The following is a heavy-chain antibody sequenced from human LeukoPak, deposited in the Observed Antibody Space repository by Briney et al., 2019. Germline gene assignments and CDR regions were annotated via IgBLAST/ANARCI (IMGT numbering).Heavy chain of an antibody. V-gene: IGHV1-2*02. CDR1: GYTFTGHN. J-gene: IGHJ4*02. Sequence: GASVKVSCKASGYTFTGHNIHWVRQAPGQGLEWMGWINPKSGVTHYARKVQGRVTMTSDTSISTAYMELSSLRSDDTAVYFCARVGDYECEGGGYRVSAFLEYWGQGTLVIVSS. CDR3: ARVGDYECEGGGYRVSAFLEY. D-gene: IGHD3-16*02. CDR2: INPKSGVT.